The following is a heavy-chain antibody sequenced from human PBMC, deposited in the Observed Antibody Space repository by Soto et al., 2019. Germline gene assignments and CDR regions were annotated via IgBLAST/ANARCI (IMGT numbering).Heavy chain of an antibody. CDR1: GFTFSSYA. Sequence: EVQLLESGGGLVQPGGSLRLSCAASGFTFSSYAMSWVRQAPGKGLEWVSAISGSGGSTYYADSVKGRFTISRDNSKNTLYLQMNSLSAGDTAVYYCARELHGGSDGMDVWGQGTTVTVSS. V-gene: IGHV3-23*01. CDR3: ARELHGGSDGMDV. CDR2: ISGSGGST. J-gene: IGHJ6*02.